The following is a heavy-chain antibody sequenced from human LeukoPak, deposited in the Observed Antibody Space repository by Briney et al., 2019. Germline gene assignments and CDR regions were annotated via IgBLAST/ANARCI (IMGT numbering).Heavy chain of an antibody. J-gene: IGHJ6*03. Sequence: SETLSLTCTVSGGSISSSSYYWGWICQPPGKGLEWIGSIYYSGSTYYNPSLKSRVTISVDTSKNQFSLKLSSVTAADTAVYYCARDGGPSSSWAPYYYMDVRGKGTTVTVSS. CDR1: GGSISSSSYY. D-gene: IGHD6-13*01. CDR2: IYYSGST. V-gene: IGHV4-39*07. CDR3: ARDGGPSSSWAPYYYMDV.